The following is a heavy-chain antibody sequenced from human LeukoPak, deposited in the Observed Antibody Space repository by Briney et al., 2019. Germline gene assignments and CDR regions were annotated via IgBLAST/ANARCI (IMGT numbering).Heavy chain of an antibody. CDR3: ARGRTVTNDFDL. Sequence: ASVKVSCKASGYTFDVYYIHCVRQAPGQGLEWMGIFNPSGSNTNYAQRFQGRVTLTRDTSTITVYMDLSGLRPDDTAVYYCARGRTVTNDFDLWGRGTLLTVSS. CDR1: GYTFDVYY. J-gene: IGHJ2*01. CDR2: FNPSGSNT. D-gene: IGHD4-17*01. V-gene: IGHV1-46*02.